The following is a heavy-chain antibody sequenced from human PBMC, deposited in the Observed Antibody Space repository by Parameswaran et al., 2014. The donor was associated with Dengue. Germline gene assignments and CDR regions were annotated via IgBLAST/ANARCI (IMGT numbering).Heavy chain of an antibody. V-gene: IGHV1-18*01. J-gene: IGHJ6*02. CDR2: ISAYNGNT. Sequence: RLVRQAPGQGLEWMGWISAYNGNTNYAQKLQGRVTMTTDTSTSTAYMELRSLRSDDTAVYYCARDPAPRLYGMDVWGQGTTVTVSS. CDR3: ARDPAPRLYGMDV.